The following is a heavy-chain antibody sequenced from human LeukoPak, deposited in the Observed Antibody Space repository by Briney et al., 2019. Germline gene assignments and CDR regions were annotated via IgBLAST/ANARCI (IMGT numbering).Heavy chain of an antibody. J-gene: IGHJ4*02. D-gene: IGHD6-19*01. CDR3: ARGGKQWLVDYYFDY. CDR2: IYYSGST. V-gene: IGHV4-59*08. Sequence: PSETLSLTCTVSGGSISSYYWSWIRQPPGKGLEWIGYIYYSGSTNYNPSLKSRVTISVDTSRNQFSLMLSSVTAADTAVYYCARGGKQWLVDYYFDYWGQGTLVTVSS. CDR1: GGSISSYY.